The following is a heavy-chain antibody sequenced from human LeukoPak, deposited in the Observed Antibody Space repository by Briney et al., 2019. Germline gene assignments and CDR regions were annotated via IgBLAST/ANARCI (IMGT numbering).Heavy chain of an antibody. D-gene: IGHD3-10*01. CDR1: GGSISSSIYY. CDR3: ARRLGRKFGERFYYYHYMDV. J-gene: IGHJ6*03. CDR2: IYYSGST. V-gene: IGHV4-39*01. Sequence: PSETLSLTCTVSGGSISSSIYYWGWIRQPPGKGLEWIGSIYYSGSTYYNPPLKSRVTISVDTSKNQFSLKLSSVTAADTAVYYCARRLGRKFGERFYYYHYMDVWDKGTTVTISS.